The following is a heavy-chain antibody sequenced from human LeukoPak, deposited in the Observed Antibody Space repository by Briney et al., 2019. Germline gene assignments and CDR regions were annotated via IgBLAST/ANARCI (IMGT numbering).Heavy chain of an antibody. Sequence: GGSLRLSCAASGFTFSSYWMSWVRQAPGKGLEWVANIKQDGSEKYYVDSVKGRFTISRDNAKNSLYLQMNSLRAEDTAVYYCAREFPAVVPAATYYYYMDVWGKGTTVTVSS. D-gene: IGHD2-2*01. V-gene: IGHV3-7*01. CDR1: GFTFSSYW. J-gene: IGHJ6*03. CDR2: IKQDGSEK. CDR3: AREFPAVVPAATYYYYMDV.